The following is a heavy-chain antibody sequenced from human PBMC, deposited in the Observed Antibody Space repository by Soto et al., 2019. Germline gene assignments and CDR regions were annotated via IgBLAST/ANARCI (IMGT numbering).Heavy chain of an antibody. CDR1: GFTFSSYA. Sequence: QVQLVESGGGVVQPGRSLRLSCAASGFTFSSYAMHWVRQAPGKGLEWVAVISYDGSNKYYADSVKGRFTISRDNSKNTLYLQMNSLRAEDTAVYYCARDLGWYSSTHTTEIDYWGQGTLVTVSS. V-gene: IGHV3-30-3*01. CDR2: ISYDGSNK. CDR3: ARDLGWYSSTHTTEIDY. J-gene: IGHJ4*02. D-gene: IGHD6-13*01.